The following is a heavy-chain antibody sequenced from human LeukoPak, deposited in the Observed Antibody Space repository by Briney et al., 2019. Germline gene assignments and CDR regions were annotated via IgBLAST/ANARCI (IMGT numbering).Heavy chain of an antibody. J-gene: IGHJ3*02. CDR3: ARDRYWDCSSTSCYSRAFDI. V-gene: IGHV1-69*13. D-gene: IGHD2-2*01. Sequence: GASVKVSCKASGGTFSSYAISWVRQAPGQGLEWMGGIIPIFGTANYAQKFQGRVTITADESTSTAYMELSSLRSEDTAVYYCARDRYWDCSSTSCYSRAFDIWGQGTMVTVSS. CDR1: GGTFSSYA. CDR2: IIPIFGTA.